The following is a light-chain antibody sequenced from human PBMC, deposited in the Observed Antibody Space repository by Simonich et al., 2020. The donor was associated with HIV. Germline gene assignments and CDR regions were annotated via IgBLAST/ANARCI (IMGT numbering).Light chain of an antibody. V-gene: IGLV1-40*01. Sequence: QSVLTQPPSVSGAPGQRVTISFTGSSSNSGAGYDVHWYPQVPGTAPKLLIYGNSTRPSGVPDRFSGSKSGTSASLAITGLQAEDEADYYCQSYDSSLSGLFGGGTKLTVL. CDR2: GNS. J-gene: IGLJ2*01. CDR3: QSYDSSLSGL. CDR1: SSNSGAGYD.